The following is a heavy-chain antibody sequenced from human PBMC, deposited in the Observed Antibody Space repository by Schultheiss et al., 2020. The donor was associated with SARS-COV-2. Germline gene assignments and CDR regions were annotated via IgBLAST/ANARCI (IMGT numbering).Heavy chain of an antibody. CDR2: IYSGGST. V-gene: IGHV3-66*02. Sequence: GESLKISCAASGFTVSSNYMSWVRQAPGKGLEWVSVIYSGGSTYYADSVKGRFTISRDNSKNTLYLQMNSLRAEDTAVYYCARLQNNLRHYYYMDVWGKGTTVTVSS. D-gene: IGHD1-14*01. CDR1: GFTVSSNY. J-gene: IGHJ6*03. CDR3: ARLQNNLRHYYYMDV.